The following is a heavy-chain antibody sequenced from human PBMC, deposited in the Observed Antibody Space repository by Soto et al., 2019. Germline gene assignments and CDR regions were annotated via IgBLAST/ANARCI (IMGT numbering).Heavy chain of an antibody. V-gene: IGHV1-69*01. CDR1: EGTFRSYS. Sequence: QVQLVQSGAEVKKPGSSVKVSCKASEGTFRSYSISWVRQAPGQGLEWMGGIIPIFDITNYAQKFQGRVTITADESTSTAYMELSSLGSDDTAVYYCARPDEGGYSSNHPCYYALDVWGQGTTVTV. CDR2: IIPIFDIT. CDR3: ARPDEGGYSSNHPCYYALDV. D-gene: IGHD3-22*01. J-gene: IGHJ6*02.